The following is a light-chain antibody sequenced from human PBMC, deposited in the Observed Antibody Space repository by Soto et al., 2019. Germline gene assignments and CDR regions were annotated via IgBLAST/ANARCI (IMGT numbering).Light chain of an antibody. Sequence: DLQMTQSPSSLSASVGDRVTITCRASEGIRNDLGWYQQKPGKAPKRLIYGASNLQSGVPSRFSGSGSRTDFTLTSSRLQPEDVANYYCQQHNSYPWTFGQGTQVEIK. CDR2: GAS. CDR3: QQHNSYPWT. J-gene: IGKJ1*01. V-gene: IGKV1-17*01. CDR1: EGIRND.